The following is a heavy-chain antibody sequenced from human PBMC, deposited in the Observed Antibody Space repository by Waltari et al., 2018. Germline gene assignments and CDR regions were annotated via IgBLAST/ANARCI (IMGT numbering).Heavy chain of an antibody. Sequence: QVQLVQSGAEVKKPGSSVKVSCKASGGTFSSYAISWVRQAPGQGLEWMGRIIPIFGTANYAQKFQGRVTITADKSTSTAYMELSSLRSEDTAVYYCARGVRGVHPYYYYGMDVWGQGTTVTVSS. D-gene: IGHD2-8*02. CDR3: ARGVRGVHPYYYYGMDV. CDR1: GGTFSSYA. J-gene: IGHJ6*02. V-gene: IGHV1-69*08. CDR2: IIPIFGTA.